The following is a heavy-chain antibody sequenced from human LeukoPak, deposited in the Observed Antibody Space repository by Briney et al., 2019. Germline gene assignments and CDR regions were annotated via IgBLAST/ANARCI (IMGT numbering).Heavy chain of an antibody. D-gene: IGHD3-22*01. CDR1: GFTFSSYA. Sequence: GGSLRLSCAASGFTFSSYAMHWVRQAPGKGLEWVAVISYDGSNKYYADSVKGRFTISRDNSKNTLYLQMNSLRAEDTAVYYCAGGNYYDSSGYYRRAPYYYGMDVWGQGTTVTVSS. V-gene: IGHV3-30-3*01. J-gene: IGHJ6*02. CDR2: ISYDGSNK. CDR3: AGGNYYDSSGYYRRAPYYYGMDV.